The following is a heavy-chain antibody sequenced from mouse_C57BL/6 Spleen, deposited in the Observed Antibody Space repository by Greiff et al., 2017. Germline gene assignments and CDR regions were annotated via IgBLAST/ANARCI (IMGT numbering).Heavy chain of an antibody. D-gene: IGHD1-1*01. J-gene: IGHJ4*01. Sequence: VQLQQPGAELVKPGASVKLSCKASGYTFPSYWMPWVKQRPGRGLEWIGSIDPISGGTKYNEKFKSKATLTVDKPSSTAYMQLSSLTSEDSAVYYCARMYGSSHYAMDYWGQGTSVTVSS. V-gene: IGHV1-72*01. CDR2: IDPISGGT. CDR1: GYTFPSYW. CDR3: ARMYGSSHYAMDY.